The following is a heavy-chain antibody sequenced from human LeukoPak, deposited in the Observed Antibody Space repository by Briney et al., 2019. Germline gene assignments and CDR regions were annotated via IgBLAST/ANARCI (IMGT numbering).Heavy chain of an antibody. D-gene: IGHD6-13*01. J-gene: IGHJ4*02. V-gene: IGHV4-59*01. CDR3: ARGRSQGIAAAGSAFDY. CDR1: GGSISSYY. CDR2: IYYSGST. Sequence: SETLSLTCTVSGGSISSYYWSWIRQPPGKGLEWIGYIYYSGSTNYNPSLKSRVTISVDTSKNQFSLKLSSVTAADTAVYYCARGRSQGIAAAGSAFDYWGQGTLVTVSS.